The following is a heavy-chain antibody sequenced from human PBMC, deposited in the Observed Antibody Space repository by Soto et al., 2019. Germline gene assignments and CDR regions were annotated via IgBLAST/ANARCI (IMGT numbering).Heavy chain of an antibody. J-gene: IGHJ6*02. V-gene: IGHV3-30*18. D-gene: IGHD1-26*01. CDR2: ISYDGSNK. CDR3: AKDVVVGATTGLGDYYYYYGMDV. Sequence: QTVGSLRLSCAASGFTFSSYGMHWVRQAPGKGLEWVAVISYDGSNKYYADSVKGRFTISRDNSKNTLYLQMNSLRAEDTAVYYCAKDVVVGATTGLGDYYYYYGMDVWGQGTTVTVSS. CDR1: GFTFSSYG.